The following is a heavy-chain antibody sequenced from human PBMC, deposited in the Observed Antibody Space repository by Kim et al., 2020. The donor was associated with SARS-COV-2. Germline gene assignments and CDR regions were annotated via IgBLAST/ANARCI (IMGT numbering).Heavy chain of an antibody. Sequence: SETLSLTCTVSGGSISSSSYYWGWIRQPPGKGLEWIGSIYYSGSTYYNPSLKSRVTISVDTSKNQFSLKLSSVTAADTAVYYCARHWLSSNSGRRGHYGSGRTTSKNWFDPWGQGTLVTVSS. CDR2: IYYSGST. CDR3: ARHWLSSNSGRRGHYGSGRTTSKNWFDP. V-gene: IGHV4-39*01. D-gene: IGHD3-10*01. CDR1: GGSISSSSYY. J-gene: IGHJ5*02.